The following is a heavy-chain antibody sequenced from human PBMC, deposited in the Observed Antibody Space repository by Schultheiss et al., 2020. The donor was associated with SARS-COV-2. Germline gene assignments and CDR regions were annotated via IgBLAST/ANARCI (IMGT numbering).Heavy chain of an antibody. Sequence: SETLSLTCAVYGGSFSGYYWSWIRQPPGKGLEWIGEINHSGSTNYNPSLKSRVTISVDTSKNQFSLKLSSVTDADTAVYYCARDRCGGDCLFDYWGQGTLVTVSS. CDR3: ARDRCGGDCLFDY. D-gene: IGHD2-21*02. CDR2: INHSGST. V-gene: IGHV4-34*01. J-gene: IGHJ4*02. CDR1: GGSFSGYY.